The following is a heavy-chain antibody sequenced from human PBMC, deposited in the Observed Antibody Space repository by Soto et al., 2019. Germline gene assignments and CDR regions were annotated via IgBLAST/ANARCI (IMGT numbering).Heavy chain of an antibody. J-gene: IGHJ2*01. D-gene: IGHD4-17*01. CDR2: IYSGGST. CDR1: GCTVSSNY. CDR3: ARVPDYTVTGYFDL. V-gene: IGHV3-53*01. Sequence: RSLRRACAASGCTVSSNYMGWVRQAPGKGLEWVSVIYSGGSTYYADSVKGRFTISRDNSKNTLYLQMNSLRAEDTAVYYCARVPDYTVTGYFDLWGRGTLVTVYS.